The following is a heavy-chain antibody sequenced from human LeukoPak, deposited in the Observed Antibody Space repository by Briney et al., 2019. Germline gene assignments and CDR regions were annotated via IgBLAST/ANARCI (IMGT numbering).Heavy chain of an antibody. D-gene: IGHD6-13*01. CDR3: ARVEAAAGTFSLRAIQNVDY. J-gene: IGHJ4*02. Sequence: SVKVSCKASGGTFRSYAISWVRQAPGQGLEWVGGIIPIFGTANYAQKFQGRVTITADESTSTAYMELSSLRSEDTAVYYCARVEAAAGTFSLRAIQNVDYWGQGTLVTVSS. CDR1: GGTFRSYA. CDR2: IIPIFGTA. V-gene: IGHV1-69*13.